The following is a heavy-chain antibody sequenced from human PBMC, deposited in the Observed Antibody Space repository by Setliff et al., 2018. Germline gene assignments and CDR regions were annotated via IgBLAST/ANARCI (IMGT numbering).Heavy chain of an antibody. CDR3: VRGGSGAFDP. CDR2: ISTNNGNP. CDR1: GYTLTRHD. J-gene: IGHJ5*02. Sequence: ASVKVSCKASGYTLTRHDLNWLRKAPGQGLEWMGWISTNNGNPTYAQGFTGRFVFSLDTSLNTAYLQISSLEAEDTALDYCVRGGSGAFDPWGQGTLVTVSS. D-gene: IGHD2-15*01. V-gene: IGHV7-4-1*02.